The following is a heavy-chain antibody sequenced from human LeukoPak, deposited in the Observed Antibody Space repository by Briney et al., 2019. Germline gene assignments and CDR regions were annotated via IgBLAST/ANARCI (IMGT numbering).Heavy chain of an antibody. CDR1: GFIYSDFW. CDR3: ARDVDRRDDP. V-gene: IGHV3-7*01. J-gene: IGHJ5*02. Sequence: GGSLTLSCAASGFIYSDFWMKWVRQAAGKGVEWVANMNRDGSEKHYADSVKGRFTISRDNAKNLLFLQMNDLRVEDTAVYYCARDVDRRDDPWGQGILVTVSS. CDR2: MNRDGSEK.